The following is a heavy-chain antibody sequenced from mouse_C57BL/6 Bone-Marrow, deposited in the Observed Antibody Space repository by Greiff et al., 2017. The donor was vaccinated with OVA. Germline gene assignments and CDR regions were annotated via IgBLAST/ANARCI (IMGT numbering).Heavy chain of an antibody. CDR2: ISSGGDYI. Sequence: EVKVEESGEGLVKPGGSLKLSCAASGFTFSSYAMSWVRQTPEKRLVWVAYISSGGDYIYYADTVKGRFTISRDNARNTLYLQMSSLKSEDTAMYYCTRAGYYGDFDYWGQGTTLTVSS. V-gene: IGHV5-9-1*02. CDR1: GFTFSSYA. J-gene: IGHJ2*01. CDR3: TRAGYYGDFDY. D-gene: IGHD1-1*01.